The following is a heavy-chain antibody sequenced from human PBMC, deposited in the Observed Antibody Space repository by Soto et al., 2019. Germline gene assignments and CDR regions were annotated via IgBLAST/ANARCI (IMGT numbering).Heavy chain of an antibody. D-gene: IGHD2-15*01. J-gene: IGHJ4*02. CDR3: AKDAQDIVVVVAEYYFDY. CDR1: GFTFSSYG. Sequence: QVQLVESGGGVVQPGRSLRLSCAASGFTFSSYGMHWVRQAPGKGLEWVAVISYDGSNKYYADSVKGRFTISRDNSKNTLYLQMNSLRAEDTAVYYCAKDAQDIVVVVAEYYFDYWGQGTLVTVSS. V-gene: IGHV3-30*18. CDR2: ISYDGSNK.